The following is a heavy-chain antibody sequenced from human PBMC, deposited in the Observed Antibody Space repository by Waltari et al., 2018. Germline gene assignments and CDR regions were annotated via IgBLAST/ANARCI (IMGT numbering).Heavy chain of an antibody. Sequence: QVQLVQSGAEVKKPGSSVKVSCKASGGTFSNYAITWVRQAPGQGLEWMGGTIPVVRSAQYDQNVLDRVTITADESTSTAYMELMGLTSDDTAVYYCARPRTTVGTGLWNDGLQIWGQGTLVTVSS. CDR3: ARPRTTVGTGLWNDGLQI. V-gene: IGHV1-69*01. CDR1: GGTFSNYA. CDR2: TIPVVRSA. J-gene: IGHJ3*02. D-gene: IGHD1-1*01.